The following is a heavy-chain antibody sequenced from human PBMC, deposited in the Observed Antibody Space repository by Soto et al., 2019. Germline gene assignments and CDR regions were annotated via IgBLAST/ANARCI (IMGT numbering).Heavy chain of an antibody. V-gene: IGHV3-23*01. CDR2: ISGSGGSA. Sequence: GGSLRLSCAASGCTFSSYGMSWVRQAPGKGLEWVSVISGSGGSAYYAGSVKDRFTISRDNSKNTVYLQMISLRAEDTAVYYWAKDSNVGVPLTRYLHHWGQGTLGTGSS. CDR1: GCTFSSYG. J-gene: IGHJ1*01. CDR3: AKDSNVGVPLTRYLHH. D-gene: IGHD2-8*01.